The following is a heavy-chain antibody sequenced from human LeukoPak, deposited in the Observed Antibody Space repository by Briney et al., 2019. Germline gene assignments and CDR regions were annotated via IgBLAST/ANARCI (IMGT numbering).Heavy chain of an antibody. J-gene: IGHJ4*02. CDR2: IHPGDSDT. CDR1: GYNFPTYW. Sequence: HGGSLKISCEGSGYNFPTYWIGWVRQMPGKGLEWMGIIHPGDSDTRYSPSFQGQVTISADKSISTTYLQWSSLKASDAAIYYCARWIADCRSPSCYQPFDYWGQGTLVTVSS. V-gene: IGHV5-51*01. D-gene: IGHD2-2*01. CDR3: ARWIADCRSPSCYQPFDY.